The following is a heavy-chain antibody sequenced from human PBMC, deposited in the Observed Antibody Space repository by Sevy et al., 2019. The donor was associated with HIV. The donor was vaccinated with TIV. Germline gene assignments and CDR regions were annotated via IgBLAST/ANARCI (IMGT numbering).Heavy chain of an antibody. D-gene: IGHD5-18*01. CDR1: GFTFSSYS. J-gene: IGHJ4*02. CDR2: ISISSSYI. Sequence: GGSLRLSCAASGFTFSSYSMNWVRQAPGKGLEWVSSISISSSYIYYADSVKGRFTIFRENAKNSLYLQMNSLRAEDTAVYYCARDLGGYSYGPIDYWGQGTLVTVSS. CDR3: ARDLGGYSYGPIDY. V-gene: IGHV3-21*01.